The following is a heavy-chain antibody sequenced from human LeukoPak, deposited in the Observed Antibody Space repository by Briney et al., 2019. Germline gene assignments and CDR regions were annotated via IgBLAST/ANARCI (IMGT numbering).Heavy chain of an antibody. Sequence: ASVKVSCKASGYTFTSYGISWVRQAPGQGLEWMGWISAYNGNTNYAQKLQGRVTMTTDTSTSTAYMELRSLRSEDTAVYYCAADPGSSSWYGRYYMDVWGKGTTVTISS. J-gene: IGHJ6*03. V-gene: IGHV1-18*01. CDR2: ISAYNGNT. D-gene: IGHD6-13*01. CDR1: GYTFTSYG. CDR3: AADPGSSSWYGRYYMDV.